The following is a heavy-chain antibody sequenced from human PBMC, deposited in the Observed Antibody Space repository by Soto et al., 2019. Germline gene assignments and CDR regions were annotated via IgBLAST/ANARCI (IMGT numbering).Heavy chain of an antibody. CDR3: AREVPYQLPEDSSSSALGY. J-gene: IGHJ4*02. D-gene: IGHD6-6*01. Sequence: QVQLVQSGAEVKKPGSSVKVSCKASGGTFSSYAISWVRQAPGQGLEWMGGIIPIFGTANYAQKFQGRVTITADESTSTAYMELSSLRSEDTAVDYCAREVPYQLPEDSSSSALGYWGQGTLVTVSS. CDR1: GGTFSSYA. CDR2: IIPIFGTA. V-gene: IGHV1-69*01.